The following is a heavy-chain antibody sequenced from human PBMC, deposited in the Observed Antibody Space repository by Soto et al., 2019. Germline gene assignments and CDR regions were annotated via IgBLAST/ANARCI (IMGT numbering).Heavy chain of an antibody. V-gene: IGHV4-34*01. CDR3: ARGRSRTGLRYLVY. J-gene: IGHJ4*02. Sequence: QVQLQQWGAGLLKPSETLSLTCAVYGGSFSGYYWSWIRQPPGKGLEWIGEINHSGSTNYNPSLKSRFTISVATSKNQFSLKLSSVTAADTAVYYCARGRSRTGLRYLVYWGQGTLVTVSS. D-gene: IGHD3-9*01. CDR2: INHSGST. CDR1: GGSFSGYY.